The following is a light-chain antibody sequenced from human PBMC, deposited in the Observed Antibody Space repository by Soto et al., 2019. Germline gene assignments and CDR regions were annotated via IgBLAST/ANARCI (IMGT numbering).Light chain of an antibody. CDR2: DVS. CDR3: SSYTSSITLYV. J-gene: IGLJ1*01. CDR1: SSDVGGYNY. Sequence: QSALTQPASVSGSPGQSITISCTGTSSDVGGYNYVSWYQQHRGKAPKLMIYDVSNRPSGVSNRFSGSKSGNTASLTISGLQAEDEADYYCSSYTSSITLYVFGTGTKLPVL. V-gene: IGLV2-14*01.